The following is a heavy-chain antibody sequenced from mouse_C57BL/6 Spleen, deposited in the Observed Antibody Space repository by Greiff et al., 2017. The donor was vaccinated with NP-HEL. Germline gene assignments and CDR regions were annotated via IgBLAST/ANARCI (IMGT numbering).Heavy chain of an antibody. J-gene: IGHJ2*01. CDR2: IDPETGGT. CDR1: DYTFTDYE. D-gene: IGHD2-4*01. V-gene: IGHV1-15*01. Sequence: VQLVESGAELVRPGASVTLSCKASDYTFTDYEMHWVKQTPVHGLEWIGAIDPETGGTAYNQKFKGKAILTADKSSSTAYMELRSLTSEDSAVYYCTNYDGPFDYWGQGTTLTVSS. CDR3: TNYDGPFDY.